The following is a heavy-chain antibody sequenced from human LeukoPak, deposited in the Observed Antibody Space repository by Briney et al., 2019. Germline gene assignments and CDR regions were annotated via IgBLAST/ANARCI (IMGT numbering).Heavy chain of an antibody. Sequence: GGSLRLSCAASGFTFSSYAMNWVRQAPRKGLEWVSAISGSGGSTYYADSVKGRFTTSRDNSKNTLYLQMNSLRAEDTAVYYCAKDLQEVDIVATIGYWGQGTLVTVSS. J-gene: IGHJ4*02. D-gene: IGHD5-12*01. CDR3: AKDLQEVDIVATIGY. V-gene: IGHV3-23*01. CDR1: GFTFSSYA. CDR2: ISGSGGST.